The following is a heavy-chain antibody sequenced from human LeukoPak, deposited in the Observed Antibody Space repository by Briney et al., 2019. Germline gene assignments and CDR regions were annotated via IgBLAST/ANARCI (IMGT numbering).Heavy chain of an antibody. CDR3: AKDYGGHYDFWSGGGLWY. V-gene: IGHV3-23*01. CDR2: ISGSGGST. J-gene: IGHJ4*02. CDR1: GFTFSSYA. D-gene: IGHD3-3*01. Sequence: GGSLRLSCAASGFTFSSYAMSWVRQAPGKGLEWVSAISGSGGSTYYADSVKGRFTISRDNSKNTLYLQMNSLRAEDTAVYYCAKDYGGHYDFWSGGGLWYWGQGTLVTVSS.